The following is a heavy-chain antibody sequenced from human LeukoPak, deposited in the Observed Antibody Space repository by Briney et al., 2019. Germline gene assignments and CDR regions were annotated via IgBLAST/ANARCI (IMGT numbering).Heavy chain of an antibody. D-gene: IGHD3-16*01. Sequence: EGSLRLSCAASGFTFGSYAMSWVRQAPGKGLEWVSAISGSGGSTYYADSVKGRSTISRDNSKNTLYLQMNSLRAEDTAVYYCAKDQAGGISDVVDYWGQGTLVTVSS. CDR3: AKDQAGGISDVVDY. V-gene: IGHV3-23*01. CDR2: ISGSGGST. CDR1: GFTFGSYA. J-gene: IGHJ4*02.